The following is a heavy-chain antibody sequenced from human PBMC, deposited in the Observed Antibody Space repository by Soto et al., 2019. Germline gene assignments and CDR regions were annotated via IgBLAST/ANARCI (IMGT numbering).Heavy chain of an antibody. D-gene: IGHD6-25*01. CDR2: IKSKRDGGAR. J-gene: IGHJ4*02. Sequence: EVQVVESGGDLVKPGGSLRLSCVTSGFMFSSAWMNWVRQAPGKGLEWVGRIKSKRDGGARDYAEPVKGRFSISRDDSKNTVFLQMNSLRAEDTAVHYCVDGSNDFWGQGTSVTVSS. CDR3: VDGSNDF. V-gene: IGHV3-15*01. CDR1: GFMFSSAW.